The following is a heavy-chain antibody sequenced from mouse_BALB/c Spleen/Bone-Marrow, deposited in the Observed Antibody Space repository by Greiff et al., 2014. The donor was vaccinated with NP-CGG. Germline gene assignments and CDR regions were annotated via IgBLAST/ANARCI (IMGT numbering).Heavy chain of an antibody. CDR3: TRSRYDYDNAMDC. Sequence: VQLQQSGAELVKPGVSVKLSCKASGYTFTSYYMYWVKQRPGQGLEWIGEINPSNGGTNFNEKFKSKATLTVDKSSSTAYMQLSSLTSEDSAVYYCTRSRYDYDNAMDCWGQGTSVTVSS. D-gene: IGHD2-4*01. CDR2: INPSNGGT. J-gene: IGHJ4*01. V-gene: IGHV1S81*02. CDR1: GYTFTSYY.